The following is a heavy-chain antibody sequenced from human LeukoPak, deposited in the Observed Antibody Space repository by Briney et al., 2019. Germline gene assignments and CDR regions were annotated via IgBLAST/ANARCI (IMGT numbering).Heavy chain of an antibody. V-gene: IGHV5-51*01. CDR3: ARQAYGSRFDAFDI. CDR2: IYPDDSET. J-gene: IGHJ3*02. D-gene: IGHD3-22*01. Sequence: GESLRISCEASGYKFTTDYIGWVRQMPGKGLEWMGIIYPDDSETNYSPSFKGQVTMSVDKPITTAFLQWSSLKASDTAMYYCARQAYGSRFDAFDIWGQGTMVTVSS. CDR1: GYKFTTDY.